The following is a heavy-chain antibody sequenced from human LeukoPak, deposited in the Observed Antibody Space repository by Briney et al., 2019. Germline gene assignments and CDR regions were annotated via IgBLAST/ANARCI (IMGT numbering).Heavy chain of an antibody. Sequence: PGRSLRLSCAASGFTFSSYSMNWVRQAPGKGLECVSSISSSSSYIYYADSVKGRFTISRDNAKNSLYLQMNSLRAEDTAVYYCARRGSSGYYSYYWGQGTLVTVSS. J-gene: IGHJ4*02. CDR2: ISSSSSYI. CDR3: ARRGSSGYYSYY. D-gene: IGHD3-22*01. V-gene: IGHV3-21*01. CDR1: GFTFSSYS.